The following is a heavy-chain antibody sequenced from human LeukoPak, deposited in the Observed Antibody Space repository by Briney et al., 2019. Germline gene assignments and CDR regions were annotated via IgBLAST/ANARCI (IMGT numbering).Heavy chain of an antibody. CDR2: ISYDGSNK. CDR3: ARGISGSGYYHFDY. D-gene: IGHD3-3*01. CDR1: GFTFSSYA. Sequence: GGSLRLSCAASGFTFSSYAIHWVRQAPGKGVEWVAVISYDGSNKYYADSVKGRFTISRDNSKNTLYLQMNSLRAEDTAVYYCARGISGSGYYHFDYWGQGTLVTVSS. V-gene: IGHV3-30*04. J-gene: IGHJ4*02.